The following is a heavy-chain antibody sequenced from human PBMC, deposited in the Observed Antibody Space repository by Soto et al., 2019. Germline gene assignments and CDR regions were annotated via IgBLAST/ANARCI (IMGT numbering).Heavy chain of an antibody. CDR2: IYYSGST. Sequence: SETLSLTCTVSGGSISSSSYYWGWIRQPPGKGLEWIGSIYYSGSTYYNPSLKSRVTISVDTSKNQFSLKLSSVTAADTAVYYCARLDSRYSMDVWGQGTTVTVSS. V-gene: IGHV4-39*01. CDR3: ARLDSRYSMDV. D-gene: IGHD2-2*03. J-gene: IGHJ6*02. CDR1: GGSISSSSYY.